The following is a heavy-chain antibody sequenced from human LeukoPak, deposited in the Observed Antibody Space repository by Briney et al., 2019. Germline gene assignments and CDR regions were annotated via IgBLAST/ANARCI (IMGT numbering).Heavy chain of an antibody. Sequence: SSETLSLTCTVSGGSISHSSYYWGWIRQPPGKGLEWIGNFYYNGRTFYNPSLKSRVTFSVDTSKNQFSLKLTSVTAADTAVYYCERDQYFYDESGYPWGDSETDFWGQGTLVTVSS. CDR1: GGSISHSSYY. CDR2: FYYNGRT. J-gene: IGHJ4*02. V-gene: IGHV4-39*07. D-gene: IGHD3-22*01. CDR3: ERDQYFYDESGYPWGDSETDF.